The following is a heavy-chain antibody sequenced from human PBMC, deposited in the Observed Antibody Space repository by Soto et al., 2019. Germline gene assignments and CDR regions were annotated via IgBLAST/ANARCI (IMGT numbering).Heavy chain of an antibody. CDR1: GGTSSSSA. D-gene: IGHD3-16*01. Sequence: SVKGSCTASGGTSSSSAISWVRQAPGQGLEWMGGIIPIFGTANYAQTFHGRVTITADESTSTAYMELSSLRSEDTAGYYCATRLTFGIPGDAFDIWGQGTMVTVSS. CDR2: IIPIFGTA. J-gene: IGHJ3*02. V-gene: IGHV1-69*13. CDR3: ATRLTFGIPGDAFDI.